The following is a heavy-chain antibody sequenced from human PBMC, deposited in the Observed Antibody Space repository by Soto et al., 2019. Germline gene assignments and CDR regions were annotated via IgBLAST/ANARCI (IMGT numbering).Heavy chain of an antibody. J-gene: IGHJ4*02. Sequence: EVQLLESGGGLVQPGGSLRLSCAASGFTFTTYAMRWVRQAPGKGLEWVSAISGSAGSTYYADSVKGRFTISRDNSKNTLSLQMNSLIAEDTAVYYGAKNWDTTFSSSSHWGQGTLVSVSS. CDR3: AKNWDTTFSSSSH. D-gene: IGHD6-6*01. CDR2: ISGSAGST. V-gene: IGHV3-23*01. CDR1: GFTFTTYA.